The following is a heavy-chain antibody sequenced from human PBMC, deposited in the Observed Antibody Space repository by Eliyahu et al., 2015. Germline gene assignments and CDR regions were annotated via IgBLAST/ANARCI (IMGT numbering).Heavy chain of an antibody. D-gene: IGHD1-26*01. CDR1: GGXXNSGVYY. CDR2: IGHSGTT. Sequence: QVQLQESGPGLVKPSQTLSLSCXVXGGXXNSGVYYWNWIRQSPGKGLEWVGYIGHSGTTYYNPSLKSRVSISVDTSKNQFSLRLSSVTAADTAVYFCARSYPDRWDFHYWGQGTLVTVSS. CDR3: ARSYPDRWDFHY. V-gene: IGHV4-30-4*01. J-gene: IGHJ4*02.